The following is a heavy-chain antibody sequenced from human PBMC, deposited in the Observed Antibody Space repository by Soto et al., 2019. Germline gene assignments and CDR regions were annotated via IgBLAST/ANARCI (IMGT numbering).Heavy chain of an antibody. Sequence: SQTLSLPCAISGDSVSSNSAACNFIRQSPSRGLEWLGRTYYRSNWYNDYAVSVKSRITINPDTSKNQFSLQLNSVTPEDTAVYYCARHQWLDDAFDIWGQGTMVTVSS. J-gene: IGHJ3*02. CDR1: GDSVSSNSAA. V-gene: IGHV6-1*01. CDR3: ARHQWLDDAFDI. D-gene: IGHD6-19*01. CDR2: TYYRSNWYN.